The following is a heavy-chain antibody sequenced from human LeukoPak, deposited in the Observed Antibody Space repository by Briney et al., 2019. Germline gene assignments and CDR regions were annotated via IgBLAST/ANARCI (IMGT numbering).Heavy chain of an antibody. CDR1: GFTFSNYA. J-gene: IGHJ2*01. CDR3: AKVGIRISLIVVVFTTADDWYFDL. CDR2: ISGSGGIT. Sequence: PGGSLRLSCAASGFTFSNYAMSWVRQAPGKGREWVSGISGSGGITYYADSVKGRLTISRDNSKNTLYLQMDSLRAEDTAVYYCAKVGIRISLIVVVFTTADDWYFDLWGRGTLVTVSS. D-gene: IGHD3-22*01. V-gene: IGHV3-23*01.